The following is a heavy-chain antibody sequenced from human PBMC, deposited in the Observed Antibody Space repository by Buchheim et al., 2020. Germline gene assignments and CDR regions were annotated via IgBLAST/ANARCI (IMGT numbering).Heavy chain of an antibody. CDR3: ARERIVDWFDP. J-gene: IGHJ5*02. D-gene: IGHD3-22*01. CDR2: IYYSGST. CDR1: GGSISSSSDY. V-gene: IGHV4-39*07. Sequence: QLQLQESGPGLVKPSETLSLTCTVSGGSISSSSDYWGWIRQPPGKGLEWIGSIYYSGSTYSNPSLKSRVTISVDTSKNQFSLKLSSVTAADTAVYYCARERIVDWFDPWGQGTL.